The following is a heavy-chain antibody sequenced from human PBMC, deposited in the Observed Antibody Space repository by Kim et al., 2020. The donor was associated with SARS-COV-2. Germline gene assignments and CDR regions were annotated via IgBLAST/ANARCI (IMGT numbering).Heavy chain of an antibody. CDR1: GFTFSSYW. CDR3: ARGPYYDFWSGSGPHLY. J-gene: IGHJ4*02. CDR2: INSDGSST. D-gene: IGHD3-3*01. V-gene: IGHV3-74*01. Sequence: GGSLRLSCAASGFTFSSYWMHWVRQAPGKGLVWVSRINSDGSSTSYADSVKGRFTISRDNAKNTLYLQMNSLRAEDTAVYYCARGPYYDFWSGSGPHLYWGQGTLVTVSS.